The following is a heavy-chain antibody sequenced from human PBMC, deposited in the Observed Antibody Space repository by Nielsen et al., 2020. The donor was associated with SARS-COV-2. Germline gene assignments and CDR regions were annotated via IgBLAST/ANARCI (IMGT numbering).Heavy chain of an antibody. CDR2: ISGSGGST. CDR3: AKGITMVRGVITDYFDY. CDR1: GFTFSSYA. J-gene: IGHJ4*02. V-gene: IGHV3-23*01. Sequence: GESLKISCAASGFTFSSYAMSWVRQAPGKGLEWVSAISGSGGSTYYADSVKGRFTISRDNSKNTLYLQMNSLRAEDTAVYYCAKGITMVRGVITDYFDYWGQGTLVTVSS. D-gene: IGHD3-10*01.